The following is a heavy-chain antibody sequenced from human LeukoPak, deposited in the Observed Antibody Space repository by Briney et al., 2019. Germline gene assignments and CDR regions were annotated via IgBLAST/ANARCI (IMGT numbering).Heavy chain of an antibody. CDR2: INPTSGST. CDR3: VKGGSSTWHPPDL. D-gene: IGHD2-2*01. CDR1: GYTFTTYY. J-gene: IGHJ2*01. V-gene: IGHV1-46*03. Sequence: ASVKVSCKTSGYTFTTYYMHWVRQAPGQGLEWMGMINPTSGSTNYAQKLQGRVTMTRDTSTSTVYMELSSLKSEDTAVYYCVKGGSSTWHPPDLWGRGTLVTVSS.